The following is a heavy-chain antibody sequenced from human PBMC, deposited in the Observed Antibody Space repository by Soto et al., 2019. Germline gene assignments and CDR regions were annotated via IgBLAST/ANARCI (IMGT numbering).Heavy chain of an antibody. Sequence: QLQLQESGPGLVKPSETLSLTCTVSGGSIDRSNYYWDWIRQPPGKGLEWIGTTYYNGNAYYNPSLQSRVTMSVDTSKNQFSLKLISVTAADTAVYYYARHFVAVVIKGWGYWGQGTLVTVSS. CDR2: TYYNGNA. CDR3: ARHFVAVVIKGWGY. J-gene: IGHJ4*02. D-gene: IGHD3-22*01. CDR1: GGSIDRSNYY. V-gene: IGHV4-39*01.